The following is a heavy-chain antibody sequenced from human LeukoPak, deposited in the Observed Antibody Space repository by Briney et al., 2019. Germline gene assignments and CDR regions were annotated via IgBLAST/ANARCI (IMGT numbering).Heavy chain of an antibody. J-gene: IGHJ2*01. Sequence: SETLSLTCAVFGGSIRTYYWNWLRQPPGKGLEWVGYIHYSGSTNYNPSLKSRVTMSVDTSKNQFSLKLTSVTAADTAVYYCARRGDLNWYFDLWGRGTLVAVSS. CDR3: ARRGDLNWYFDL. V-gene: IGHV4-59*01. CDR2: IHYSGST. D-gene: IGHD2-21*02. CDR1: GGSIRTYY.